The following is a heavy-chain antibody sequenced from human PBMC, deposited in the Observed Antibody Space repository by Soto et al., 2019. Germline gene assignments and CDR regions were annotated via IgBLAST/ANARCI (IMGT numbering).Heavy chain of an antibody. CDR2: IYPGDSDT. D-gene: IGHD2-2*01. CDR3: ARPWGYCSSTSCPLDV. J-gene: IGHJ6*02. Sequence: GESLKISCKGSGYSFTSYWIGWVRQMPGKGLEWMGIIYPGDSDTRYSPSFQGQVTISADKSISTVYLQWSSLKASDTAMYYCARPWGYCSSTSCPLDVWGQGTTVTVSS. V-gene: IGHV5-51*01. CDR1: GYSFTSYW.